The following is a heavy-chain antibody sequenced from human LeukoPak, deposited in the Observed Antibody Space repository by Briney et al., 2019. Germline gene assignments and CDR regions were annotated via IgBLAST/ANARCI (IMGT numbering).Heavy chain of an antibody. V-gene: IGHV4-39*01. CDR2: FYYTGST. D-gene: IGHD1-26*01. CDR3: ARRSGTYHAFDI. CDR1: GGSISSGGYY. Sequence: PSETLALTCTVSGGSISSGGYYWGWIRQPPGKGLEWIGSFYYTGSTFYSPSLKSRVTIYVDTSKNQFSLKLSSVTAADTAVYYCARRSGTYHAFDIWGQGTMVTVSS. J-gene: IGHJ3*02.